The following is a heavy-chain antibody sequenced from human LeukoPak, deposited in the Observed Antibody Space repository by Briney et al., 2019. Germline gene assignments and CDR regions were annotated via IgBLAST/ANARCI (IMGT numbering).Heavy chain of an antibody. CDR3: AKSGGSYNNWFDP. CDR1: GFTVSSNY. Sequence: GGSLRLSCAASGFTVSSNYMSWVRQAPGKGLEWVSAISGSGGSTYYADSVKGRFTISRDNSKNTLYLQMNSLRAEDTAVYYCAKSGGSYNNWFDPWGQGTLVTVSS. J-gene: IGHJ5*02. CDR2: ISGSGGST. D-gene: IGHD1-26*01. V-gene: IGHV3-23*01.